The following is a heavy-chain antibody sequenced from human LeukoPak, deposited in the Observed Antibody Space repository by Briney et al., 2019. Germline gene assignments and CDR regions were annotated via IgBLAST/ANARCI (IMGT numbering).Heavy chain of an antibody. CDR3: AIDSGYDLGFDY. J-gene: IGHJ4*02. Sequence: GGSLRLSCAASGFTVSSNYMSWVRQAPGKGLEWVSVIYSGGSTYYADSVKGRFTISRDNSKNTLNLQMNSLRAEDTAVYYCAIDSGYDLGFDYWGQGILVTVSS. CDR1: GFTVSSNY. D-gene: IGHD5-12*01. CDR2: IYSGGST. V-gene: IGHV3-53*01.